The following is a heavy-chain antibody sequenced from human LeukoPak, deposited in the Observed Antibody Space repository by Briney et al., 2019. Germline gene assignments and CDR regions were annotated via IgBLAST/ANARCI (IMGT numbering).Heavy chain of an antibody. D-gene: IGHD4-11*01. J-gene: IGHJ4*02. CDR2: IIPIFGTA. CDR1: GYTFTSYG. CDR3: ARATKGHDYPLW. V-gene: IGHV1-69*13. Sequence: ASVKVSCKASGYTFTSYGISWARQAPGQGLEWMGGIIPIFGTANYAQKFQGRVTITADESTSTAYMELSSLRSEDTAVYYCARATKGHDYPLWWGQGTLVTVSS.